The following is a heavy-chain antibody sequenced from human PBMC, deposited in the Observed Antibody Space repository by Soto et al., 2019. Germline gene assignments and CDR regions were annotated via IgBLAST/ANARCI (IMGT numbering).Heavy chain of an antibody. Sequence: GASVKVSCKASGGTFSSYAISWVRQAPGQGLERMGGIIPIFGTANYAQKFQGRVTITADESTSTAYMELSSLRSEDTAVYYCARDLVGLQENPYYYYYYGMDVWGQGTTVTVSS. V-gene: IGHV1-69*13. D-gene: IGHD4-4*01. CDR3: ARDLVGLQENPYYYYYYGMDV. CDR2: IIPIFGTA. J-gene: IGHJ6*02. CDR1: GGTFSSYA.